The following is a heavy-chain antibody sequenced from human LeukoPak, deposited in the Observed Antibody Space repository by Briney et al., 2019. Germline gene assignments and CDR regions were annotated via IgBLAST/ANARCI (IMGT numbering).Heavy chain of an antibody. CDR2: ISWNSGNI. CDR3: AKDAYGGATFFYYMDV. D-gene: IGHD2/OR15-2a*01. Sequence: GGSLRLSCAGSGFTFDDYATHWVRQTPGKGLEWVSGISWNSGNIAYADFVGGRFTISRDNAKNSLSLQMNSLSDEDTAVYYCAKDAYGGATFFYYMDVWGKGTTVTVSS. CDR1: GFTFDDYA. J-gene: IGHJ6*03. V-gene: IGHV3-9*01.